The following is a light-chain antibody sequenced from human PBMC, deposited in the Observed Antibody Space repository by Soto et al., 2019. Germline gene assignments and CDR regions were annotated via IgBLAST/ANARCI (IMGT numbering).Light chain of an antibody. Sequence: QSALTQPASVSGSPGQSITISCTGTSSDVGGYNYVSWYQQHPGKAPKLMISEVSNRPSGVPDRFSGSKSGNTASLTVSGLPAADEADYFCKSYAGSNTYVFGSGTKLTVL. V-gene: IGLV2-8*01. CDR2: EVS. J-gene: IGLJ1*01. CDR3: KSYAGSNTYV. CDR1: SSDVGGYNY.